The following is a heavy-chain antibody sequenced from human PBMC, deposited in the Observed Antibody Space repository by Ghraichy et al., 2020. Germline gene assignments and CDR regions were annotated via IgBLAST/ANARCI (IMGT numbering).Heavy chain of an antibody. V-gene: IGHV2-70*01. J-gene: IGHJ4*02. Sequence: SGPTLVKPTQTLTLTCTFSGFSLSTSGMCVSWIRQPPGKALEWLALIDWDDEKYYSTSLKARLTISKDTSKNQVVLTMTNMDPVDTATYYCARIPFYSNSWYYFDYWGQGTLVTVSS. CDR2: IDWDDEK. CDR1: GFSLSTSGMC. D-gene: IGHD6-13*01. CDR3: ARIPFYSNSWYYFDY.